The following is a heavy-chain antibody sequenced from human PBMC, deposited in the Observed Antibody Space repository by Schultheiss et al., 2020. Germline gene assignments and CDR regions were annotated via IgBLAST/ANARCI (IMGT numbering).Heavy chain of an antibody. CDR2: IYYSGST. CDR1: GGSVSSGSYY. J-gene: IGHJ4*02. D-gene: IGHD6-19*01. CDR3: ARQLQYSSGWYSSYYFDY. Sequence: SETLSLTCTVSGGSVSSGSYYWGWIRQPPGKGLEWIGSIYYSGSTYYNPSLKSRVTISVDTSKNQFSLKLSSVTAADTAVYYCARQLQYSSGWYSSYYFDYWGQGTLVTVSS. V-gene: IGHV4-39*01.